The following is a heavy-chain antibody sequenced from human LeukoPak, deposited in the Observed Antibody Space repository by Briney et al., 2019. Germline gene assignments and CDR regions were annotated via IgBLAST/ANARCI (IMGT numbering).Heavy chain of an antibody. Sequence: PGGSLRLSCEASGFTFRNYGMHWVRQAPGKGLDWVGVIWFDGSNRYYADSVKGRLTISRDNSKNTLYLQVNSVRAEDTAVYYRARDTSGYYDYWGQGALVTVSS. V-gene: IGHV3-33*01. D-gene: IGHD2-15*01. CDR3: ARDTSGYYDY. CDR2: IWFDGSNR. J-gene: IGHJ4*02. CDR1: GFTFRNYG.